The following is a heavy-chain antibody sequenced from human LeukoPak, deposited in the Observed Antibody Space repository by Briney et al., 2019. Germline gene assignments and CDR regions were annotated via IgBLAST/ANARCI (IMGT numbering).Heavy chain of an antibody. J-gene: IGHJ5*02. V-gene: IGHV1-46*01. CDR3: ARTLTLPNWFDP. CDR2: INPSGGST. CDR1: GYTFTSYY. Sequence: ASVKVSCKASGYTFTSYYLHWVRQAPGQGLEWMGIINPSGGSTSHAQKFQGRVTMTRDTSTSTVYMELSSLRSEDTAVYYCARTLTLPNWFDPWGQGTLVTVSS. D-gene: IGHD2-21*02.